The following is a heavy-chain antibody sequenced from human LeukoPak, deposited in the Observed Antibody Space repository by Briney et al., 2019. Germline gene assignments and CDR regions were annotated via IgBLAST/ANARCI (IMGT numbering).Heavy chain of an antibody. CDR2: INPNSGGT. D-gene: IGHD6-19*01. Sequence: ASVKVSCKAPGYTFTGYYMHWVRQAPGQGLEWMGWINPNSGGTNYAQKFQGRVTMTRDTSISTAYMELSRLRSDDTAVYYCARDLGSGWYDFDYWGQGTLVTVSS. V-gene: IGHV1-2*02. CDR1: GYTFTGYY. J-gene: IGHJ4*02. CDR3: ARDLGSGWYDFDY.